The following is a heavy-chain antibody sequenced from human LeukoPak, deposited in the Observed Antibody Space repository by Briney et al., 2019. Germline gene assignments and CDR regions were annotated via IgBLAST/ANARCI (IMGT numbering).Heavy chain of an antibody. CDR3: ATWNALGAGTLFDY. J-gene: IGHJ4*02. D-gene: IGHD1-26*01. CDR2: IYPGYSDT. CDR1: GSGFTCYW. V-gene: IGHV5-51*01. Sequence: GVALKISSKGSGSGFTCYWIGWARPMPGKGLEWIGIIYPGYSDTRYSPSFQGQVTIPADKSISTAYLQWSGLKASDTAMYYCATWNALGAGTLFDYWGQGTLVTVSS.